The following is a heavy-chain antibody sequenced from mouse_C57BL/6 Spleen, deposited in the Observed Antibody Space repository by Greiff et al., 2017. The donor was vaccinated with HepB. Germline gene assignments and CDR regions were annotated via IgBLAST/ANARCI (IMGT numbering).Heavy chain of an antibody. CDR1: GYTFTSYW. V-gene: IGHV1-7*01. CDR3: ARRGTTVVDYCAMDY. D-gene: IGHD1-1*01. CDR2: INPSSGYT. J-gene: IGHJ4*01. Sequence: QVHVKQSGAELAKPGASVKLSCKASGYTFTSYWMHWVNQRPGQGLEWIGYINPSSGYTKYNQKFKDKATLTADKSSSTAYMQLSSLTYEDSAVYYCARRGTTVVDYCAMDYWGQGTSVTVSS.